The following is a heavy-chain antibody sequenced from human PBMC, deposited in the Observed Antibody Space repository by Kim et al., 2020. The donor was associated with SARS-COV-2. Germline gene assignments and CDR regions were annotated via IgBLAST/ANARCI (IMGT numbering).Heavy chain of an antibody. J-gene: IGHJ4*02. V-gene: IGHV3-7*03. Sequence: YADSVKGRFTISRANAKNSVFLQMSSLKAEDTAVYYCAREGPGGFDYWGQGALVTVST. D-gene: IGHD3-10*01. CDR3: AREGPGGFDY.